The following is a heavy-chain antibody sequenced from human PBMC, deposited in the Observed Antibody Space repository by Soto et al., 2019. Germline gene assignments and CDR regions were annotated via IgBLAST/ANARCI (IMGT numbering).Heavy chain of an antibody. CDR1: GGSISSSSYY. J-gene: IGHJ4*02. Sequence: SETLSLTCTVSGGSISSSSYYWGWIRQPPGKGLEWIGSIYYSGSTYYNPSLKSRVTISVDTSKNQFSLKLSSVTAADTAVYYCATTKTGAVAGKAFDYCGQGTLVTVSS. D-gene: IGHD6-19*01. CDR2: IYYSGST. CDR3: ATTKTGAVAGKAFDY. V-gene: IGHV4-39*01.